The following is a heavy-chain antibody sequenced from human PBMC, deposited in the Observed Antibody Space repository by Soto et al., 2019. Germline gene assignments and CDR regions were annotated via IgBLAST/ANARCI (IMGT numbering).Heavy chain of an antibody. V-gene: IGHV3-21*01. D-gene: IGHD1-7*01. CDR2: ISSSSSFI. J-gene: IGHJ4*02. Sequence: EVQLLESGGGLVKPGGSLRLSCKASGFTFSSYSMNWVRRAPGKGLEWVSSISSSSSFIYSAGSVKGRFTISRDNAKNSLYLQMNSLRAEDTAVYYCAVGEETGTPYFGNWGQGTLVTVSS. CDR3: AVGEETGTPYFGN. CDR1: GFTFSSYS.